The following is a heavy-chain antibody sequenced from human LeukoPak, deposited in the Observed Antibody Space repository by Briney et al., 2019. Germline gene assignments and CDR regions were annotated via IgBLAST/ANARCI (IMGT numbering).Heavy chain of an antibody. D-gene: IGHD2-2*01. CDR2: INHSGST. CDR3: ASEPPYCSSTSCYDSGEAFDI. J-gene: IGHJ3*02. V-gene: IGHV4-34*01. Sequence: SETLSLTCAVYGGSFSGYYWSWIRQPPGKGLEWIGEINHSGSTNYNPSLKSRVTISVDTSKNQFSLKLSSVTAADTAVYYCASEPPYCSSTSCYDSGEAFDIWGQGTMVTVSS. CDR1: GGSFSGYY.